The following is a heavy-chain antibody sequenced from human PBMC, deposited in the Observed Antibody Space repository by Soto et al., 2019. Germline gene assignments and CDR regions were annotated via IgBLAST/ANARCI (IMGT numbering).Heavy chain of an antibody. D-gene: IGHD6-13*01. Sequence: SVKVSCKASGGTFSSYAISWVRQAPGQGXEWMGGIIPIFGTANYAQKFQGRVTITADKSTSTAYMELSSLRSEDTAVYYCARGKGSSSSWYPPFYYYYGMDVWGQGTTVTVSS. CDR1: GGTFSSYA. CDR2: IIPIFGTA. V-gene: IGHV1-69*06. J-gene: IGHJ6*02. CDR3: ARGKGSSSSWYPPFYYYYGMDV.